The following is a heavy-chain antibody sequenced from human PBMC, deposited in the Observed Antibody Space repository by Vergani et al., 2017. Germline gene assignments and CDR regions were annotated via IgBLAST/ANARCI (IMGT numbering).Heavy chain of an antibody. Sequence: QVQLVESGGGVVQRGGSLRLSCATSGFTLSNYDMQWSRQGPGNGLEFVAFIPFDGSNQYYADSVKGRFTLSRDFSKNTLYMQMNSLRTDDTATYYCAKHFRGWGIDYWGQGTQVIVSS. D-gene: IGHD3-16*01. CDR1: GFTLSNYD. V-gene: IGHV3-30*02. J-gene: IGHJ4*02. CDR3: AKHFRGWGIDY. CDR2: IPFDGSNQ.